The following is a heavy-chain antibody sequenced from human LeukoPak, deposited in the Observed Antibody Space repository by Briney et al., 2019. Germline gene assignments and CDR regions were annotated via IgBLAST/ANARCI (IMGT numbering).Heavy chain of an antibody. CDR1: GFTFSSYA. V-gene: IGHV3-30*04. CDR3: VRGAYSSGWLNFDY. Sequence: GGSLRLSCAASGFTFSSYAMHWVRQAPGKGLEWVALIPYDGSNKYYADSVKGRFTVSRDNSKNTLYLQMNSLRAEDTAVYYCVRGAYSSGWLNFDYWGQGTLVTVSS. J-gene: IGHJ4*02. D-gene: IGHD6-13*01. CDR2: IPYDGSNK.